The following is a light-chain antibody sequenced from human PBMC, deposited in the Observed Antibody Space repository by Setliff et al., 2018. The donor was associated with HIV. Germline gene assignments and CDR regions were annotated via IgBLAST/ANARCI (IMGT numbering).Light chain of an antibody. CDR3: NSYTNKKTYV. J-gene: IGLJ1*01. V-gene: IGLV2-14*01. Sequence: QSVLTQPASVSGSLGQSIILPCTGTNSDVGVYDYVSWYQQYPGKAPKLIIYDFSNRPSGVSNRFSGSKSDITASLTISGLQTEDEADYYCNSYTNKKTYVFGTGTKVTVL. CDR2: DFS. CDR1: NSDVGVYDY.